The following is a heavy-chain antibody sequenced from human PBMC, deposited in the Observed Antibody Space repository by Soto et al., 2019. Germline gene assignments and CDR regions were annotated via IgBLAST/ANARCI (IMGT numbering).Heavy chain of an antibody. Sequence: ASVKVSCKASGYTFASYCIHWVRQAPGQKLEWMGILNPSGGSTAFAQKFQGRVTMTRDTSTSTVYMELSSLRSEDTAVYYCARSYSTSWYFFDYWGQGTLVTVSS. CDR2: LNPSGGST. J-gene: IGHJ4*02. D-gene: IGHD1-26*01. V-gene: IGHV1-46*01. CDR3: ARSYSTSWYFFDY. CDR1: GYTFASYC.